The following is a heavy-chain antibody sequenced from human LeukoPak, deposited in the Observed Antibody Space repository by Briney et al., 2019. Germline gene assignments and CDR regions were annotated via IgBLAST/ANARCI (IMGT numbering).Heavy chain of an antibody. CDR2: ISAYNGNT. CDR1: GYTFTYYG. J-gene: IGHJ4*02. D-gene: IGHD6-19*01. V-gene: IGHV1-18*01. CDR3: ARGSWSSGWTTNYYFDY. Sequence: ASVKVSCKASGYTFTYYGISWVRQAPGQGLEWMGWISAYNGNTNYAQKLQGRVTMTTDTSTSTAYMELRSLRSDDTAVYYCARGSWSSGWTTNYYFDYWGQGTLVTVSS.